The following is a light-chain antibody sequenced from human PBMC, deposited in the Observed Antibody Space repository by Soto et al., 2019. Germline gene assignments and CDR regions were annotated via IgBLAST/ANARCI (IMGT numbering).Light chain of an antibody. CDR1: QSINSSY. Sequence: VLTQSPGTLSLSPGERATISCRASQSINSSYLAWYQHKPGQAPRLLFYGASSRATGIPHRFSGSASGTHFTLTISSLGPEDCGVYYCQQYGGSPPYTFGQGTRLEIK. V-gene: IGKV3-20*01. CDR2: GAS. J-gene: IGKJ2*01. CDR3: QQYGGSPPYT.